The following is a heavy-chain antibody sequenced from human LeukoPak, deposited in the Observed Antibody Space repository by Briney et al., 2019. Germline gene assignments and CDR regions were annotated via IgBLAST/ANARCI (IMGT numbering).Heavy chain of an antibody. CDR3: AREGQVVPWFDP. V-gene: IGHV4-34*01. CDR1: GGSFSGYY. J-gene: IGHJ5*02. D-gene: IGHD6-13*01. CDR2: INHSGST. Sequence: PSETLSLTCAVYGGSFSGYYWSWIRQPPGKGLEWIGEINHSGSTNYNPSLKSRVTISVDTSKNQFSLKLSSVTAADTAVYYCAREGQVVPWFDPWGQGALVTVSS.